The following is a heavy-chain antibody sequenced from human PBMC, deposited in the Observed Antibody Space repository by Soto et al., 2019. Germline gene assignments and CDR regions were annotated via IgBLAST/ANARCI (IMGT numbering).Heavy chain of an antibody. CDR2: INHSGST. CDR3: ARRHIGNSFDI. V-gene: IGHV4-34*01. J-gene: IGHJ3*02. CDR1: GGSFSGYY. Sequence: SETLSLTCAVYGGSFSGYYWSWIRQPPGKGLEWIGEINHSGSTNYNPSLKSRVTISVDTSKNQFSLKLSSVTAADTAVYYCARRHIGNSFDIWGQGTMVTVSS. D-gene: IGHD2-21*01.